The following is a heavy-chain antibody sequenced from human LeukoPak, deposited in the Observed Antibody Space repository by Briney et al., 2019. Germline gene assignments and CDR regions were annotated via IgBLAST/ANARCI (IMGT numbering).Heavy chain of an antibody. CDR2: IYYSGST. CDR1: GGSISSSSYY. CDR3: ARRLTYYGSGSPPGWFDP. J-gene: IGHJ5*02. Sequence: SETLSLTCTVSGGSISSSSYYWGWIRQPPGKGLEWIGSIYYSGSTYYNPSLKSRVTISVDTSKNQFSLKLSPVTAADTAVYYCARRLTYYGSGSPPGWFDPWGQGTLVTVSS. D-gene: IGHD3-10*01. V-gene: IGHV4-39*07.